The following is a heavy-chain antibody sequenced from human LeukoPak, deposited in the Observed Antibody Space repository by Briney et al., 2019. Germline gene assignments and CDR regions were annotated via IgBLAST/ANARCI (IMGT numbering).Heavy chain of an antibody. CDR1: GGTFSSYA. J-gene: IGHJ6*02. V-gene: IGHV1-69*04. CDR2: IIPIFGIA. Sequence: APVKVSCKASGGTFSSYAISWVRQAPGQGLEWMGRIIPIFGIANYAQKFQGRVTITADKSTSTAYMELSSLRSEDTAVYYCARDLHCSGGSCFSRYYYYYGMDVWGQGTTVTVSS. D-gene: IGHD2-15*01. CDR3: ARDLHCSGGSCFSRYYYYYGMDV.